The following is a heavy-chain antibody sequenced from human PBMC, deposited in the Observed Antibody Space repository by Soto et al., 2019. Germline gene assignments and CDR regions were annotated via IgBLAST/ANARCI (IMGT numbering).Heavy chain of an antibody. CDR1: GDTFTNLD. Sequence: QVQLVQSGAEVKKPGASVKVSCKASGDTFTNLDLNWVRQATGQGLEWVGWMHANSGDRGYAQKFQDRVTLTRDTSISTAYMELSSMRSEDTAVYYMVRYIFGRGFEIWAQGRKVTVSS. CDR2: MHANSGDR. J-gene: IGHJ3*02. V-gene: IGHV1-8*01. CDR3: VRYIFGRGFEI. D-gene: IGHD2-21*01.